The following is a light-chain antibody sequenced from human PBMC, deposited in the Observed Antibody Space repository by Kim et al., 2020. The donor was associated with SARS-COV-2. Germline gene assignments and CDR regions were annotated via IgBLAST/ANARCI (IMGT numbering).Light chain of an antibody. J-gene: IGLJ1*01. Sequence: SYELTQPPSVSVSPGQTASITCSGHELGXXYAXXXQQXXXQAPVLXIYQDTKRPTGIPERFSGSNSXNTXTLTXSGTQAXXEAEYYCQAXXSTTAFYVXGTGTXVT. CDR1: ELGXXY. CDR2: QDT. V-gene: IGLV3-1*01. CDR3: QAXXSTTAFYV.